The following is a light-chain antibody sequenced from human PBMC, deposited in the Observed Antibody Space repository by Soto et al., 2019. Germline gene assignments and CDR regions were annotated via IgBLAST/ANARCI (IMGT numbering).Light chain of an antibody. CDR1: QNITKF. J-gene: IGKJ1*01. Sequence: DILMTQSPSSLSASVGDRVSVTCRTSQNITKFLNWYQEKPGKAPKVLIYVTSNLENGVPSRFSGSGSGTHFTLSISSLQPEDFATYYCQQTFSAPGTFGPGTRVEVK. CDR2: VTS. CDR3: QQTFSAPGT. V-gene: IGKV1-39*01.